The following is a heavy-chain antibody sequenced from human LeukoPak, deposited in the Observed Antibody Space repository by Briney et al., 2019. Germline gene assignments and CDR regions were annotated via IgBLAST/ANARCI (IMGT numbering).Heavy chain of an antibody. CDR3: ARCVLFSSTSCYDY. CDR1: GGSFSGYY. Sequence: SETLSLTCAVYGGSFSGYYWSWIRQPPGKGLEWIGEINHSGSTNYNPSLKSRVTISVDTSKNQFSLKLSSVTAADTAVYYCARCVLFSSTSCYDYWGQGTLVTVSS. D-gene: IGHD2-2*01. J-gene: IGHJ4*02. CDR2: INHSGST. V-gene: IGHV4-34*01.